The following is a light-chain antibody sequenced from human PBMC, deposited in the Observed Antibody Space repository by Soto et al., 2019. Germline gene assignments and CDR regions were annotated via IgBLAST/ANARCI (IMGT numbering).Light chain of an antibody. CDR3: QQSYSTPYT. V-gene: IGKV1-39*01. CDR2: AAS. Sequence: DIQMTQSPSSLSASVGDRVTITCRASQSISSYLNWYQQKPGKAPKLLIYAASSLQSGVPSRFSGSGSGTDFTLTISSLQPEDFATDYVQQSYSTPYTFGQGTKLEIK. CDR1: QSISSY. J-gene: IGKJ2*01.